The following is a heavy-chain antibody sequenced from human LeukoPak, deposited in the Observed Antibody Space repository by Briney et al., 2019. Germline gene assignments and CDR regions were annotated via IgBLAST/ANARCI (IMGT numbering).Heavy chain of an antibody. CDR3: ARGLPDSSSPLDY. V-gene: IGHV1-8*01. J-gene: IGHJ4*02. D-gene: IGHD6-6*01. CDR1: GYTFTSYD. CDR2: MNPNSGNT. Sequence: GASVKVSCKASGYTFTSYDINWVRQATGQGLEWMGWMNPNSGNTGYAQKFQGRVTMPRNPSISTAYMELSSLRSEDTAVYYCARGLPDSSSPLDYWGQGTLVTVSS.